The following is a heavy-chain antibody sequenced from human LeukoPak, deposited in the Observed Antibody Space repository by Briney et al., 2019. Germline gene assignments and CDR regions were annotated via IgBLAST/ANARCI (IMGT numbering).Heavy chain of an antibody. CDR1: GYTFTSYY. D-gene: IGHD1-14*01. CDR3: ARGGLPPYKSCRRGWYAFDI. CDR2: MNPNSGNT. Sequence: PEASVKVSCKASGYTFTSYYINWVRQATGQGLEWMGCMNPNSGNTSYAQKFQGRVTMTRNTSISTAYMELSSLRSEDTDVYDCARGGLPPYKSCRRGWYAFDIWGQGRMVTVSS. J-gene: IGHJ3*02. V-gene: IGHV1-8*01.